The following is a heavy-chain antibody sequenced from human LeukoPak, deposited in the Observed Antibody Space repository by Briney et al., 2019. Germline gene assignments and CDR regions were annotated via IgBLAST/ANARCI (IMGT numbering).Heavy chain of an antibody. CDR3: AREVLGAFDI. J-gene: IGHJ3*02. Sequence: PSETLSLTCAVYGGSFSGYYWSWIRQPPGKGLEWIGEINHSGSTNYNPSLKSRVAISVDTSKKQFSLKLSSVTAADTAVYYCAREVLGAFDIWGQGTMVTVSS. CDR1: GGSFSGYY. D-gene: IGHD2-15*01. V-gene: IGHV4-34*01. CDR2: INHSGST.